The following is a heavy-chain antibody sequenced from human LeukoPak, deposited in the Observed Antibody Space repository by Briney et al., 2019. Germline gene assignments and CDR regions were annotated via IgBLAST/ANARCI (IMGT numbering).Heavy chain of an antibody. Sequence: GGSLRLSCAASGFTFSSYLMSWVRQAPGKGLEWVANIKQDGSEKYYVDSVKGRFTISRDNAKNSLYLQMNSLRAEDTAVYYCARDRPYDSSKFDYWGQGTLVTVSS. CDR3: ARDRPYDSSKFDY. CDR1: GFTFSSYL. D-gene: IGHD3-22*01. CDR2: IKQDGSEK. J-gene: IGHJ4*02. V-gene: IGHV3-7*01.